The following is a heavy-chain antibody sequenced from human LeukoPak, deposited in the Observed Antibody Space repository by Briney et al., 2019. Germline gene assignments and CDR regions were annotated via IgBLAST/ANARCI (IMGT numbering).Heavy chain of an antibody. CDR3: STGDDYGVDF. J-gene: IGHJ4*02. D-gene: IGHD4-17*01. Sequence: PGGSLRLSFTASGFTFGDYAMSLVRQAPGKGLEWVGFISSKPYGGTAEYAASVKGRFTISRDDSKSIAYLQMNSLKTEDTAVYYCSTGDDYGVDFWGQGTLVTVSS. CDR2: ISSKPYGGTA. CDR1: GFTFGDYA. V-gene: IGHV3-49*04.